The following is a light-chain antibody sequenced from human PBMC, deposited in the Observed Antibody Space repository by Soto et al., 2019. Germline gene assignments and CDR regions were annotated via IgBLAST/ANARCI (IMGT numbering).Light chain of an antibody. CDR3: QHYGTSTIT. J-gene: IGKJ5*01. CDR1: QSVGYN. CDR2: GAS. V-gene: IGKV3-20*01. Sequence: EIVITQSTGSLSLSPGERATLSCRASQSVGYNMAWYKQKPGQRPNLLIFGASNRATDIPARFSGSGSRTEFTLTISRLQPVDFALYDCQHYGTSTITFSPGTRLEIK.